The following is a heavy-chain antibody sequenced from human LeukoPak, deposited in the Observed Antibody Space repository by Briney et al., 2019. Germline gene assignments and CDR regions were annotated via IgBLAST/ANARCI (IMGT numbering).Heavy chain of an antibody. D-gene: IGHD3-22*01. J-gene: IGHJ4*02. Sequence: GGSLRLSCAASGFTFSSYEMNWVRQAPGKGLEWVSYISSSGSTIYYADSVKGRFTISRDNAKNSLYLRMNSLRDEDTAVYYCARDSYGSSGYYYVSDYWGQGTLVTVSS. CDR1: GFTFSSYE. V-gene: IGHV3-48*03. CDR3: ARDSYGSSGYYYVSDY. CDR2: ISSSGSTI.